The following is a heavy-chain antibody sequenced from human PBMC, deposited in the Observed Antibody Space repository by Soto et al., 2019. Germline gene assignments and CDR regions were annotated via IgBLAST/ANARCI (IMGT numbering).Heavy chain of an antibody. D-gene: IGHD3-22*01. CDR3: AREGYDSSGYYYGIDY. J-gene: IGHJ4*02. Sequence: PSETLSLTCTVSGGSISRYYWSWIRQPPGKGLEWIGYIYYSGSTNYNPSLKSRVTISVDTSKNQFSLKLSSVTAADTAVYYCAREGYDSSGYYYGIDYWGQGTLVTVSS. CDR2: IYYSGST. CDR1: GGSISRYY. V-gene: IGHV4-59*01.